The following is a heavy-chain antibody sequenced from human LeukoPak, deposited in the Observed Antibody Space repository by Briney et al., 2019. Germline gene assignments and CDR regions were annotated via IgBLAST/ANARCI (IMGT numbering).Heavy chain of an antibody. Sequence: GGSLRLSCAASGFTFSDYYMSWIRQAPGKGLEWVSYSSSSSSHTNYADSVKGRFTISRDNAKNSLYLQMNSLRAEDTAVYYCARDTSVSFDYWGRGTLVTVSS. CDR3: ARDTSVSFDY. CDR1: GFTFSDYY. V-gene: IGHV3-11*05. CDR2: SSSSSSHT. J-gene: IGHJ4*02. D-gene: IGHD2-2*01.